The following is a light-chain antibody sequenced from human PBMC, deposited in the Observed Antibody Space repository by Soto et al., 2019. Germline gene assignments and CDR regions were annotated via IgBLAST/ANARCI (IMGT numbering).Light chain of an antibody. J-gene: IGKJ5*01. Sequence: EIVLTQSPGTPSLSPGERATLSCRASQSVSSGYLAWYQQKRGQTPRLLIYETSTSAAGIPDRFSGSGSGTDFTLTISRLEPEDFAVYYCQQYGTSPITVGQGTRLEIK. V-gene: IGKV3-20*01. CDR1: QSVSSGY. CDR2: ETS. CDR3: QQYGTSPIT.